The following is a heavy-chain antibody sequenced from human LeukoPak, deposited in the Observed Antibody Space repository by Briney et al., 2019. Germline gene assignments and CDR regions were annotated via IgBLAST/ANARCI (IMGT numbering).Heavy chain of an antibody. CDR1: GGSITSTNY. CDR2: VNLQGST. Sequence: SETLSLTCGVSGGSITSTNYWTWGRQPPGKGLEWIGEVNLQGSTNYNPSLMGRVAISVDTSENHISLQLTSVTAADTAVYYCAREGGPYRPLDYSGQGALVTVSS. V-gene: IGHV4-4*02. J-gene: IGHJ4*02. CDR3: AREGGPYRPLDY.